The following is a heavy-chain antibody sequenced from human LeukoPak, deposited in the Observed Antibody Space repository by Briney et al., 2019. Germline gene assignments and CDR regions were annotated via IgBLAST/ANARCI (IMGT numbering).Heavy chain of an antibody. V-gene: IGHV4-61*09. D-gene: IGHD3-10*01. Sequence: PSETLSLTCTVSGGSISSTSYYWSWIRQPAGKGLEWIGHIYTTGSTNYNPSLKSRVTMSVDTSKNQFSLKLSSVTAADTAVYYCATDGMVRGPDAWFDSWGQGTLVTVSS. CDR1: GGSISSTSYY. J-gene: IGHJ5*01. CDR2: IYTTGST. CDR3: ATDGMVRGPDAWFDS.